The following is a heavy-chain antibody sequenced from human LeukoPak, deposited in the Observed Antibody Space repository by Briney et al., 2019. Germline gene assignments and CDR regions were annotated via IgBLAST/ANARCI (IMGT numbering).Heavy chain of an antibody. V-gene: IGHV3-21*01. Sequence: PGGSLRLSCAASGFTFSSYNMNWVRQAPGKGLEWVSSISSSSSYIYYADSVKGRFTISRDNAKNSLYLQMNSLRAEDTAVYYCASRTSLYYFDYWGQGTRVTVSS. CDR3: ASRTSLYYFDY. D-gene: IGHD1-14*01. J-gene: IGHJ4*02. CDR2: ISSSSSYI. CDR1: GFTFSSYN.